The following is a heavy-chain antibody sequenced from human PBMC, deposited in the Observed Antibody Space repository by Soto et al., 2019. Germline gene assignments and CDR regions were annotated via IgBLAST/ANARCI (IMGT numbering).Heavy chain of an antibody. CDR2: ISESGGTT. Sequence: EVQLLESGGGLVQPGGSLRLSCAASGFTFSSYAMSWVRQAPGKGLEWVSSISESGGTTYYADSVKGRFTISRDSSKNTLYLQMNSLSAEDTAIYYCARGSSTWPDWGQGTLVTVSS. CDR3: ARGSSTWPD. J-gene: IGHJ4*02. CDR1: GFTFSSYA. V-gene: IGHV3-23*01. D-gene: IGHD6-13*01.